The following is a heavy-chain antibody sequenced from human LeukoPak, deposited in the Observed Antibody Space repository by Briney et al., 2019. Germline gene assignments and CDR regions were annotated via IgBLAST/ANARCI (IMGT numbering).Heavy chain of an antibody. Sequence: GRSLRLSCAASGFTFSSYAMHWVRQAPGKGLEWVAVISYDGSNKYYADSVKGRFTISRDNSKNTLYLQMNSLRAEDTAVYYCARDLGWYDYWGQGTLVTVSS. D-gene: IGHD6-19*01. CDR2: ISYDGSNK. V-gene: IGHV3-30-3*01. J-gene: IGHJ4*02. CDR3: ARDLGWYDY. CDR1: GFTFSSYA.